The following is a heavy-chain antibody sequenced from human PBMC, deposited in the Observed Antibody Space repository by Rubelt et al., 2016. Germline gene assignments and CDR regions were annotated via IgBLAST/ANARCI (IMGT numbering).Heavy chain of an antibody. Sequence: PGGSLRLSCAASGFSLSGYSMDWVRQVPGKGLEWISYISGDSGTIYYADSVRGRFTISRDNAKNSLYLQMNSLRAEDTAVYFCASGGGNFDYWGQGTLVTVSS. CDR2: ISGDSGTI. CDR1: GFSLSGYS. D-gene: IGHD1-14*01. J-gene: IGHJ4*02. CDR3: ASGGGNFDY. V-gene: IGHV3-48*04.